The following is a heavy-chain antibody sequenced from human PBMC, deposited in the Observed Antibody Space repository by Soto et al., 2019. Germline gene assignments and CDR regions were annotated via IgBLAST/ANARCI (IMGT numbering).Heavy chain of an antibody. V-gene: IGHV1-69*01. CDR2: ITPILGTT. CDR3: AREAGSRSYSHFDY. Sequence: QVQLVQSGAEVKKPGSSVKVACKASGGTISKFVISWIRQAPGQGLEWMGGITPILGTTNFAQKFQDRVTFTADEFTTTVYMELSSLRSEDTAVYYCAREAGSRSYSHFDYWGQGTLVTVSS. CDR1: GGTISKFV. J-gene: IGHJ4*02. D-gene: IGHD3-10*01.